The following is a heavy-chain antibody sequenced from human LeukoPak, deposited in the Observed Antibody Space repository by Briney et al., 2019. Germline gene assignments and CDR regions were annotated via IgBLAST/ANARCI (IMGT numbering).Heavy chain of an antibody. CDR3: AKGPDSGLRYFDY. CDR1: GFTFSSSA. J-gene: IGHJ4*02. D-gene: IGHD5-12*01. Sequence: GGSLRLSCAASGFTFSSSAMSWVRQAPGKGLEWVSAISNNGGYTYYADSVKGRFTISRDNSKNTLYLQMNSLRAEDTAVYYCAKGPDSGLRYFDYWGQGTLVTVSS. CDR2: ISNNGGYT. V-gene: IGHV3-23*01.